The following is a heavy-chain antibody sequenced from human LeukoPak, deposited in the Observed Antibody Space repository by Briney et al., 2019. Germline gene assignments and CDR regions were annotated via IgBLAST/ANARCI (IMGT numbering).Heavy chain of an antibody. Sequence: PGGSLRLSCAASGFTFSSYSMNGVRQAPGGGLEGVSSISRRSSYIYYADSVKGRFTISRDNAKTSLYMQMTSLRAEDTAVYYCAKGSTPSFWGQGTLVTVSS. CDR2: ISRRSSYI. CDR3: AKGSTPSF. CDR1: GFTFSSYS. D-gene: IGHD2-15*01. J-gene: IGHJ4*02. V-gene: IGHV3-21*01.